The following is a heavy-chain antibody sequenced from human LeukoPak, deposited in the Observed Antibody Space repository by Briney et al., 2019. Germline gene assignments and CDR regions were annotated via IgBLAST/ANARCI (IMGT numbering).Heavy chain of an antibody. CDR2: IYYSGST. CDR3: ARRTHSSGWYFDP. J-gene: IGHJ5*02. CDR1: GVSISSYY. V-gene: IGHV4-59*08. D-gene: IGHD6-19*01. Sequence: SATLSLTCTVSGVSISSYYWSWIRKPPGKGLEWLGYIYYSGSTNYNPSLKSRVTISVDTSKNQFSLKLSSVTAADAAVYYCARRTHSSGWYFDPWGQGTLVTVSS.